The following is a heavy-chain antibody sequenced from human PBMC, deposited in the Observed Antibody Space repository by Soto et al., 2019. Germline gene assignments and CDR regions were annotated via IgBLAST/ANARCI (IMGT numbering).Heavy chain of an antibody. CDR1: AYTLTSYY. D-gene: IGHD1-7*01. CDR3: AREGTGTGTTFRYYYALDV. Sequence: ASVKVSCKASAYTLTSYYIHWVRQAPGQGLEWMGIVNPSGGTTSYAQKFLGRVTMTRDTSKSTVYMELTSLRSDDTAVYFCAREGTGTGTTFRYYYALDVGGQGTTVTVSS. V-gene: IGHV1-46*01. J-gene: IGHJ6*02. CDR2: VNPSGGTT.